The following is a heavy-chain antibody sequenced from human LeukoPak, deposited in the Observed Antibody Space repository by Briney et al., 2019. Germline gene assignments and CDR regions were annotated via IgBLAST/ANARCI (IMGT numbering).Heavy chain of an antibody. Sequence: PGGSLRLSCAASGFTFSSYSMSWVRQAPGKGLEWVSSISSSSSYIYYADSVKGRFTISRDNAKNSLYLQMNSLRAEDTAVYYCARDLYSSSWYRVPFYWGQGTLVTVSS. CDR2: ISSSSSYI. CDR1: GFTFSSYS. V-gene: IGHV3-21*01. J-gene: IGHJ4*02. CDR3: ARDLYSSSWYRVPFY. D-gene: IGHD6-13*01.